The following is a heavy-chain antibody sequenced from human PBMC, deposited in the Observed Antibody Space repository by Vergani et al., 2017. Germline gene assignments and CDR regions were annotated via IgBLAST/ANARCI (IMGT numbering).Heavy chain of an antibody. D-gene: IGHD2/OR15-2a*01. J-gene: IGHJ4*01. Sequence: EVQLVESGGGLVRPGGSLRLSCAASGFTFSRYTMNWVRQAPGKGLEWVSFISSSGSLIYYADSVKGRFTISRDKAKNTVFLQMHSLRAEDTAIYYCVKEKIDLGSYFFDSWGHGILVTVSS. CDR3: VKEKIDLGSYFFDS. CDR1: GFTFSRYT. CDR2: ISSSGSLI. V-gene: IGHV3-48*01.